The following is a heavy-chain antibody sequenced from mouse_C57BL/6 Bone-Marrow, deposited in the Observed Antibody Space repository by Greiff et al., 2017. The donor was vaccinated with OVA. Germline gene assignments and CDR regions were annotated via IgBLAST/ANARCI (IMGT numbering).Heavy chain of an antibody. J-gene: IGHJ3*01. CDR1: GYAFSSSW. Sequence: QVQLQQSGPELVKPGASVKISCTASGYAFSSSWMHWVKQRPGQGLEWIGRIYPGDGDTKYNGKFKGKATLTADTSSSTAYMQLSSLTSADSAVXYCATDYGSENWLDYWGQGTPVTVSS. V-gene: IGHV1-82*01. CDR2: IYPGDGDT. CDR3: ATDYGSENWLDY. D-gene: IGHD1-1*01.